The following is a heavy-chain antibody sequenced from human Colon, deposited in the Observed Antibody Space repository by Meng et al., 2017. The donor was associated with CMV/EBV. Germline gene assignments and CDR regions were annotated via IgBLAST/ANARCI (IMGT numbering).Heavy chain of an antibody. J-gene: IGHJ6*02. V-gene: IGHV3-30*02. CDR2: IRYDGATK. Sequence: AGSLTLSCAASGCIFGSYVMHWVRQAPGKGLEWVSFIRYDGATKSYADSVQGRFTISRDNSKNTLSLQMNSLRTEDTGVYYCTKAGGPDSVTGTPGEYSQNYAMDVWGQGTTVTVSS. CDR1: GCIFGSYV. D-gene: IGHD3-9*01. CDR3: TKAGGPDSVTGTPGEYSQNYAMDV.